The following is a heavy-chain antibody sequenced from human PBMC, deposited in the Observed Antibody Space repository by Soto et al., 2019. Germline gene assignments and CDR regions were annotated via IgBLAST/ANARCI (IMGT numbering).Heavy chain of an antibody. CDR1: GFIFGDFA. V-gene: IGHV3-9*01. CDR2: ITWNSASI. CDR3: AGDVHYYASDY. Sequence: EVQLVESGGGLVQPGRSLRLSCVASGFIFGDFAMHWVRQAPGKGLEWVSSITWNSASIAYADSVKGRFTISRDNAKNSLYLQMNNLRPEDAALYYCAGDVHYYASDYWGQGTLVTVSS. J-gene: IGHJ4*02. D-gene: IGHD3-10*01.